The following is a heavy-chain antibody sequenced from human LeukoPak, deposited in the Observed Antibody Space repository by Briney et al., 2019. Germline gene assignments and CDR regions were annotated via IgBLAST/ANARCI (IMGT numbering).Heavy chain of an antibody. D-gene: IGHD6-25*01. J-gene: IGHJ6*02. V-gene: IGHV3-23*01. CDR2: ITDSGSST. CDR1: GFTFSNYA. CDR3: AKSSTSQRGYYGMDV. Sequence: GGSLRLSWAASGFTFSNYAMSWVRQAPGKGLEWVSFITDSGSSTYYADSVKGRFAISRDSSKNTLSLQMNSLRVEDTGVYFCAKSSTSQRGYYGMDVWGQGTTVTDSS.